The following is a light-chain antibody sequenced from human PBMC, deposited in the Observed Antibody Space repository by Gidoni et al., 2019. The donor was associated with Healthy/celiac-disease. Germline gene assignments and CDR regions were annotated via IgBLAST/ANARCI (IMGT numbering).Light chain of an antibody. CDR1: QSVSSN. J-gene: IGKJ2*01. Sequence: EIVMTQYPATLSVSQGERATLSCSASQSVSSNLAWYQQKPGKAPRLLIYGASTRDTGIPARFSGSGSGTEFTLTISSLQSEDFAVYYCQQYNNWPPYTFGQGTKLEIK. CDR2: GAS. CDR3: QQYNNWPPYT. V-gene: IGKV3-15*01.